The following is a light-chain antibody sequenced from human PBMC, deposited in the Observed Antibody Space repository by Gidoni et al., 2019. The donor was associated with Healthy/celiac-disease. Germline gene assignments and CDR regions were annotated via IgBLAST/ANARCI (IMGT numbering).Light chain of an antibody. Sequence: QSALTQPRSVSGSPGQSVTISCTGTSSDVGGYNYVSWYKQHPGKAPKLMIYDVSKRPSGVPDRFSGSKSGNTASLTISWLQAEDEADYYCCSYAGSYTWVFGGGTKLTVL. CDR1: SSDVGGYNY. J-gene: IGLJ3*02. CDR3: CSYAGSYTWV. CDR2: DVS. V-gene: IGLV2-11*01.